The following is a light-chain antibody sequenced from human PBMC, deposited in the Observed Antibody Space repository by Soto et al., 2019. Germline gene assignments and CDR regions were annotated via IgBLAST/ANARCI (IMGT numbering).Light chain of an antibody. CDR3: HQSYDIPT. CDR1: QSINSY. J-gene: IGKJ5*01. Sequence: DIQMTQSPSSLSASVGDRVPITCRARQSINSYLNWYQQKPGKAPKLLIYAASSLQSGVPSRFSGSGSGTDFTLTVSSLQPEDFATYYCHQSYDIPTFGQGTRLEIK. CDR2: AAS. V-gene: IGKV1-39*01.